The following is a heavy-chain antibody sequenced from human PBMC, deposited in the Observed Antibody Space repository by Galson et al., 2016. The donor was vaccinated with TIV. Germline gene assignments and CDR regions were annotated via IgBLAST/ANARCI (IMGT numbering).Heavy chain of an antibody. CDR3: TTGGLYVAPNS. CDR2: IKSETDGGTT. Sequence: SLRLSCAVSGFTFSNAWMNWVRQAPGKGLEWVGRIKSETDGGTTDYAAPVKGRFTISRDDSKNTLFVQMYSLETDDTAVYYCTTGGLYVAPNSWGQGALVTVSS. V-gene: IGHV3-15*01. D-gene: IGHD2/OR15-2a*01. CDR1: GFTFSNAW. J-gene: IGHJ4*02.